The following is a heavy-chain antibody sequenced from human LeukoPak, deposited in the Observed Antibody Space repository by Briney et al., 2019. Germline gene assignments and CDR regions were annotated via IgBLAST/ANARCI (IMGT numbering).Heavy chain of an antibody. CDR3: AIPDYGGNSFSAFDI. Sequence: GASVKVSCKASGYTFTSYYMHWVRQAPGQGLEWMGIINPSGGSTSYAQKFQGRVTMTRDMSTSTVYMELSSLRSEDTAVYYCAIPDYGGNSFSAFDIWGQGTMVTVSS. V-gene: IGHV1-46*01. J-gene: IGHJ3*02. CDR2: INPSGGST. CDR1: GYTFTSYY. D-gene: IGHD4-23*01.